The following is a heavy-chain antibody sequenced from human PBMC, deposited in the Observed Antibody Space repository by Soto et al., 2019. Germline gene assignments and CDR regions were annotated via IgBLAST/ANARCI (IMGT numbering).Heavy chain of an antibody. CDR1: GFTFSSYS. D-gene: IGHD3-3*01. V-gene: IGHV3-21*01. Sequence: PGGSLRLSCAASGFTFSSYSMNWVRQAPGKGLEWVSSISSSSSYIYYADSVKGRFTISRDNAKNSLYLQMNSLRAEDTAVYYCARISSPRVGVVIAEEDAFDIWGQGTMVTVSS. J-gene: IGHJ3*02. CDR2: ISSSSSYI. CDR3: ARISSPRVGVVIAEEDAFDI.